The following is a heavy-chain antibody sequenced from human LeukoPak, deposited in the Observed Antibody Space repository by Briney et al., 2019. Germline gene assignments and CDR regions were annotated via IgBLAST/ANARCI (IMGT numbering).Heavy chain of an antibody. CDR1: GFTFSTYW. V-gene: IGHV3-7*01. J-gene: IGHJ4*02. Sequence: GGSLRLSCSASGFTFSTYWMSWVRPAPGKGLEWVANMRRDGNEIYYLDSVRGRFTISRDNAKNSLYLQMNSLRAEGTAVYYCARAWGYYYDSSGHLNFDYWGQGTLVTVSS. D-gene: IGHD3-22*01. CDR3: ARAWGYYYDSSGHLNFDY. CDR2: MRRDGNEI.